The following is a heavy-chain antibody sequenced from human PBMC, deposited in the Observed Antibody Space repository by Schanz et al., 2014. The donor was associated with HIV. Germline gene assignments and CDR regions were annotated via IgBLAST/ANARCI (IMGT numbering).Heavy chain of an antibody. CDR3: ARSRGSGIYYPPPVY. CDR2: MNPSTGNS. J-gene: IGHJ4*02. D-gene: IGHD3-10*01. Sequence: QVRLVQSEAEVKKPGASVKVSCKASGYTFINYDIHWVRQASGLGLEWMGWMNPSTGNSGYAQMFQVRVTMTRDTSISTAYRELRSLTSDDTAVYYCARSRGSGIYYPPPVYWGQGTLVTVSS. CDR1: GYTFINYD. V-gene: IGHV1-8*01.